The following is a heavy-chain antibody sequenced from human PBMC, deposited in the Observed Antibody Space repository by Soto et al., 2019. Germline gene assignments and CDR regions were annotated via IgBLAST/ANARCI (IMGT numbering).Heavy chain of an antibody. J-gene: IGHJ4*02. D-gene: IGHD6-13*01. CDR2: TGLNGRTT. CDR3: ATVHGTSRSFDY. CDR1: GFTFSMSA. Sequence: EVQILESGGGLVQPGGSLRLSCAASGFTFSMSAMSWVRQAPGKGLEWVSTTGLNGRTTYYADSVKGRFTVSRDNSKNTLDLQMNSLRAEDTAVYYCATVHGTSRSFDYGGQGTLVTVSS. V-gene: IGHV3-23*01.